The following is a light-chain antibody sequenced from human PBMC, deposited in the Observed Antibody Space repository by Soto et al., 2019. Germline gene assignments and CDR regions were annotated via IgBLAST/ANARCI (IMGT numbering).Light chain of an antibody. CDR1: QSVSSSY. CDR3: QQYGSSPRT. CDR2: GAS. Sequence: NVLALAAGPLSLSTRERATLSCRASQSVSSSYLAWYQQKPGQAPRLLIYGASSRATGIPDRFSGSGSGTDFTLTISRLEPEDFAVYYCQQYGSSPRTFGQGTKVDIK. V-gene: IGKV3-20*01. J-gene: IGKJ1*01.